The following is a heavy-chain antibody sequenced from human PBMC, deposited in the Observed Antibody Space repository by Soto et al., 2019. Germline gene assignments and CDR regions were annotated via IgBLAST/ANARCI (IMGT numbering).Heavy chain of an antibody. CDR3: AKWSPGIAAAGMFDY. CDR2: ISSSGSST. J-gene: IGHJ4*02. Sequence: GGSLRLSCAASGFTFSSYSMNWVRQAPGKGLEWVSAISSSGSSTYYADSVKGRFTISRDNSKNTLYLQMNSLRAEDTAVYYCAKWSPGIAAAGMFDYWGQGTLVTVSS. V-gene: IGHV3-23*01. CDR1: GFTFSSYS. D-gene: IGHD6-13*01.